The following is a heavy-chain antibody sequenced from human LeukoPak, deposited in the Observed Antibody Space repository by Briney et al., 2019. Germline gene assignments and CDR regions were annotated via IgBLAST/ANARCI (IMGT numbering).Heavy chain of an antibody. V-gene: IGHV3-30*02. Sequence: HPVGSLRLSCAASGFTFSSYGMHWVRQAPGKGLEWVAFIRYDASNEFYGDSVKGRFTISRDNSKNTLYLQMNSLRAEDTAVYYCAKDLYGSGSYEIRLFDYWGQGTLVTVSS. D-gene: IGHD3-10*01. CDR3: AKDLYGSGSYEIRLFDY. CDR2: IRYDASNE. J-gene: IGHJ4*02. CDR1: GFTFSSYG.